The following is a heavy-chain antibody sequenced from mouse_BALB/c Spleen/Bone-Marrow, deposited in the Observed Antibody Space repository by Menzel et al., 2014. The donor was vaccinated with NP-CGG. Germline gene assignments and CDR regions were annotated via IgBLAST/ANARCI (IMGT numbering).Heavy chain of an antibody. Sequence: VQLQQSGPGLVKPSQSVSLTCTVTGYSITSDYAWNWIRQFPGNKLEWMGYISYSGSTSYNPYLKSRISITRDTSKNQFFLQLNSVTTEDTATYYCARDRGMDYWDQGTSVTVSS. V-gene: IGHV3-2*02. CDR1: GYSITSDYA. CDR2: ISYSGST. CDR3: ARDRGMDY. J-gene: IGHJ4*01.